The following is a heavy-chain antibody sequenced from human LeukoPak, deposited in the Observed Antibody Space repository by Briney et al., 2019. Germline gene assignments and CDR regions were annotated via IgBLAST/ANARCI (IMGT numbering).Heavy chain of an antibody. D-gene: IGHD3-10*01. CDR3: ARATGRVVRGITWRYFDY. CDR2: INPNSGGT. V-gene: IGHV1-2*02. CDR1: GYTFTGYY. Sequence: GASVKVSCKASGYTFTGYYMHWVRQAPGQGLEWMGWINPNSGGTNYAQKFQGRVTMTTDTSTSTAYMELRSLRSDDTAVYYCARATGRVVRGITWRYFDYWGQGTLVTVSS. J-gene: IGHJ4*02.